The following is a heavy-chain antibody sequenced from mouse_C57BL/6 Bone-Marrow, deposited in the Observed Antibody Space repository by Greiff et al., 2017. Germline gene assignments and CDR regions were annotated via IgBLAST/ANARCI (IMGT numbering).Heavy chain of an antibody. J-gene: IGHJ4*01. V-gene: IGHV1-55*01. CDR3: ARPTEYYYYAMDY. D-gene: IGHD1-1*01. Sequence: QVQLQQPGAELVKPGASVQMSCKASGYTFTSYWITWVKQRPGQGLAWIGDIYPGSGSTNYNEKFKSKATLTVDTSSSTAYMQLSSLTSEDSAVYYCARPTEYYYYAMDYWGQGTSVTVSS. CDR1: GYTFTSYW. CDR2: IYPGSGST.